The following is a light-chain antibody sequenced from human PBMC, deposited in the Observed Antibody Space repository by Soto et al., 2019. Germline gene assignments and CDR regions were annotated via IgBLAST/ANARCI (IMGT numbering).Light chain of an antibody. CDR3: HPYVSRP. CDR2: GAS. CDR1: QSVSSSY. J-gene: IGKJ5*01. Sequence: EKVLKQSPATLSVSPGERTTLSCRASQSVSSSYLAWYQQKPGQAPRLLIYGASSRATGIPDRCSGSGSGTDCTFTISSLDPEYFALYYFHPYVSRPSGQG. V-gene: IGKV3-20*01.